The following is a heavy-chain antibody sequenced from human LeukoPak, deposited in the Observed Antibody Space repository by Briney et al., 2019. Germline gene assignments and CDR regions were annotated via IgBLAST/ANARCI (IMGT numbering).Heavy chain of an antibody. D-gene: IGHD4-23*01. Sequence: PGGSLRLSCAASGFTVSTNYMSWVRQAPGKGLEWVSVIYSGGSTYYADSVKGRFTISRDNSKNTLYLQMNSLRAEDTAVYYCARSPRWGYFDYWGQGTLVTVSS. CDR1: GFTVSTNY. CDR3: ARSPRWGYFDY. J-gene: IGHJ4*02. V-gene: IGHV3-53*01. CDR2: IYSGGST.